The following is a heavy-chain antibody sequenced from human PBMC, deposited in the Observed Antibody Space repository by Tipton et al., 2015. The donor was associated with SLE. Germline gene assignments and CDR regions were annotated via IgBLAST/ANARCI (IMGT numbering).Heavy chain of an antibody. CDR2: IYYSGST. Sequence: TLSLTCTVSGGSLSSGDYHWSWIRQPPGKGLEWIGYIYYSGSTYYNPSLKSRVTISVDTSKNQFSLKLSSVTAADTVVYYCARGDFFDIWGQGTMVTVSS. V-gene: IGHV4-30-4*01. CDR1: GGSLSSGDYH. CDR3: ARGDFFDI. J-gene: IGHJ3*02. D-gene: IGHD3-3*01.